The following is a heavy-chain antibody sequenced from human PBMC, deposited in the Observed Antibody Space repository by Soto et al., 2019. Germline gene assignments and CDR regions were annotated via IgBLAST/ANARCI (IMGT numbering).Heavy chain of an antibody. V-gene: IGHV3-48*02. CDR2: ISSASFTT. J-gene: IGHJ4*02. CDR1: GFTFSDYS. CDR3: ARDVLSGYSNFDY. Sequence: EVRLVESGGGLVQTRGSLRLSCAASGFTFSDYSMNWVRQAPRKGLEWLSYISSASFTTYYADSVKGRFTISRDNGKNLLFLQMNSLRDEDTAVYYCARDVLSGYSNFDYWGQGTLVTVSS. D-gene: IGHD5-12*01.